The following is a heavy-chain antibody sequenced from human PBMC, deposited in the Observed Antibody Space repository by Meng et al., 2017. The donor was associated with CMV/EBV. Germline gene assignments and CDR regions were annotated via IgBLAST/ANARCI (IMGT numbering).Heavy chain of an antibody. CDR1: GFTFNNYW. Sequence: GGSLRLSCAASGFTFNNYWMHWVRQPPGGGLVWLSRVDDGGRDVIYADSVKGRFTVSRDNARNTIYLQMNDLRDEDTALYYCARDTPHNALDPWGQGNPVTVSS. D-gene: IGHD2-15*01. CDR3: ARDTPHNALDP. V-gene: IGHV3-74*01. CDR2: VDDGGRDV. J-gene: IGHJ5*02.